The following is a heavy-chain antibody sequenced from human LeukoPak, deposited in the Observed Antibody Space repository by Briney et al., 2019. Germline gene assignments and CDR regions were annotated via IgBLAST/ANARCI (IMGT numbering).Heavy chain of an antibody. V-gene: IGHV1-69*13. CDR3: ARGVVDYGDYRIDY. CDR2: IIPIFGTA. D-gene: IGHD4-17*01. CDR1: GGTFSSYA. J-gene: IGHJ4*02. Sequence: SVRVSCKASGGTFSSYAISWVRQAPGQGLEWMGGIIPIFGTANYAQKFQGRVTITADESTSTAYMELSSLRSEDTAVYYCARGVVDYGDYRIDYWGQGTLVTVSS.